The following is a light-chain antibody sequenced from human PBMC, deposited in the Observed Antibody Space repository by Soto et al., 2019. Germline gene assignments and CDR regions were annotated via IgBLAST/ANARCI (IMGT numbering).Light chain of an antibody. V-gene: IGKV3-20*01. Sequence: EIVLTQSPGTLSLSPGERATLSCRASQSDSSSYLAWYEPKPGQAPRLLIYGASSRATGIPDRFSGSGSGTDFTLTISRREPEDFSVYYCQQYDSSPVTFGHGKKVDIK. CDR2: GAS. J-gene: IGKJ3*01. CDR3: QQYDSSPVT. CDR1: QSDSSSY.